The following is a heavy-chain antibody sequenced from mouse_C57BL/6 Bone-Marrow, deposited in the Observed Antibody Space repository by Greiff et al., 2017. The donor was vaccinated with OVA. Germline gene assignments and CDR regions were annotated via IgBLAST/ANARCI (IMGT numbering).Heavy chain of an antibody. D-gene: IGHD1-1*01. CDR1: GYTFTSYW. CDR3: ARRRTDYGSPFDY. V-gene: IGHV1-61*01. CDR2: IYPSDSET. J-gene: IGHJ2*01. Sequence: VQLQQPGAELVRPGSSVKLSCKASGYTFTSYWMDWVKQRPGQGLEWIGNIYPSDSETHYNQKFKDKATLTVDKSSSTAYMQLSSLTSEDSAVYYCARRRTDYGSPFDYWGQGTTLTVSS.